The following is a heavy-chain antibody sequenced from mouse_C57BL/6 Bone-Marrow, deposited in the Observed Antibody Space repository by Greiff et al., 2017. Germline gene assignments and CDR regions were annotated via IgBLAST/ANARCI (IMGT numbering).Heavy chain of an antibody. CDR1: GYTFTSYW. Sequence: QVQLQQPGAELVKPGASVKMSCKASGYTFTSYWITWVKQRPGQGLEWIGDIYPGSGSTNYNEKFKSKATLPVDTSSSTAYMQLSSLTSEDSAVYSCAIRDYYYYGSSYDYWGQGTTLTVSS. CDR2: IYPGSGST. J-gene: IGHJ2*01. CDR3: AIRDYYYYGSSYDY. V-gene: IGHV1-55*01. D-gene: IGHD1-1*01.